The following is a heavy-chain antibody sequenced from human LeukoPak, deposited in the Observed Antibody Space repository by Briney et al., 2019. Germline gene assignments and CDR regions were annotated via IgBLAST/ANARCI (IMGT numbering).Heavy chain of an antibody. CDR3: ATLAGSYYRDWFDP. J-gene: IGHJ5*02. V-gene: IGHV1-2*02. Sequence: GASVKVSCKASGYTFTGYYMHWVRQAPGQGLEWMGWINPNSGGTNYAQKFQGRVTMTRDTSISTAYMELSTLRSADTAVYYCATLAGSYYRDWFDPWGQGTPVTVSS. CDR2: INPNSGGT. CDR1: GYTFTGYY. D-gene: IGHD3-10*01.